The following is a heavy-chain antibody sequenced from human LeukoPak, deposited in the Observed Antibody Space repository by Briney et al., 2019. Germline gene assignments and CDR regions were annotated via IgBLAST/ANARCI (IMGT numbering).Heavy chain of an antibody. CDR2: IYYSGST. Sequence: SETLSLTCTVSGGSISRYYWSWIRQPPGKGLEWIGYIYYSGSTNYNPSLKSRVAISVDTTKNQFSLKLSSVTAADTAVYYCARHDMDVAGGGLDYFDYWGQGTLVTVSS. J-gene: IGHJ4*02. CDR3: ARHDMDVAGGGLDYFDY. V-gene: IGHV4-59*08. CDR1: GGSISRYY. D-gene: IGHD1-26*01.